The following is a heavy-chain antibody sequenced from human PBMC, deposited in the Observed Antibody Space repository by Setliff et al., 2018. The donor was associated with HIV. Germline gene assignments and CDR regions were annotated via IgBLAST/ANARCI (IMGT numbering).Heavy chain of an antibody. D-gene: IGHD2-15*01. J-gene: IGHJ6*02. CDR3: AKTLPTLYPPHDYYFAMDV. CDR1: GGTFSSYA. Sequence: GPSVKVSCKASGGTFSSYAISWVRQAPGQGLEWMGWINPDSGDTNYAQKFQGRVTITADKSTSTAYMELSSLRSEDTAVYYCAKTLPTLYPPHDYYFAMDVWGQGTTVTAP. V-gene: IGHV1-69*10. CDR2: INPDSGDT.